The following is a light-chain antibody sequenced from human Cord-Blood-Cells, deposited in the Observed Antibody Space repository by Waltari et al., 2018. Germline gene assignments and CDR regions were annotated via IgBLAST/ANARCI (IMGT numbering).Light chain of an antibody. CDR1: SSNIGSNY. V-gene: IGLV1-47*01. CDR3: AAWDDSLSGPGFYVV. Sequence: QSVLTQPPSASGTPGQRVTISCSGSSSNIGSNYVYWYQQLPATAPKRLIYRNNQRPAGFPVRFSGSKSGTAASLAISGLRSEDEADYYCAAWDDSLSGPGFYVVFGGGTKLTVL. J-gene: IGLJ2*01. CDR2: RNN.